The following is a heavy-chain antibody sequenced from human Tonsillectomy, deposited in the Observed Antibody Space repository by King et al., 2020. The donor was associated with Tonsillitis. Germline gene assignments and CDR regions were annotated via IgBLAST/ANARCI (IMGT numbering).Heavy chain of an antibody. Sequence: VQLVQSGAEVKKPGSSVKVSCRASGGTLSSYVIFWVRQAPGQGLEWVGGIIPIFGTINYAQKFQVRVTITADESTRTAYMELNSLGFDDTAVYYCAREASPGAVAGSLFDYWGQGTLVTVSS. D-gene: IGHD6-19*01. J-gene: IGHJ4*02. CDR2: IIPIFGTI. CDR1: GGTLSSYV. V-gene: IGHV1-69*01. CDR3: AREASPGAVAGSLFDY.